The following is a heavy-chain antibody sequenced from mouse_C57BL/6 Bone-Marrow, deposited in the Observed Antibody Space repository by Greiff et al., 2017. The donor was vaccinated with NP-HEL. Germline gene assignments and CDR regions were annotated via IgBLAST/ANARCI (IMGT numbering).Heavy chain of an antibody. CDR3: TTVYYGLYYFDY. J-gene: IGHJ2*01. CDR2: IDPENGDT. CDR1: GFNIKDDY. D-gene: IGHD1-1*01. V-gene: IGHV14-4*01. Sequence: EVQGVESGAELVRPGASVKLSCTASGFNIKDDYMHWVKQRPEQGLEWIGWIDPENGDTEYASKFQGKATITADTSSNTAYLQLSSLTSEDTAVYYCTTVYYGLYYFDYWGQGTTLTVSS.